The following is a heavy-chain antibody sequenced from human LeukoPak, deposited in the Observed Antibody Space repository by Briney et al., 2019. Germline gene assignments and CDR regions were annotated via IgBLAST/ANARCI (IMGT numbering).Heavy chain of an antibody. J-gene: IGHJ3*02. CDR1: GYTSTGYY. CDR2: INPNSGGT. D-gene: IGHD3-16*02. V-gene: IGHV1-2*02. CDR3: ARGYDYVWGSYRLINDAFDI. Sequence: ASVKVSCKASGYTSTGYYMHWVRQAPGQGLEWMGWINPNSGGTNYAQKFQGRVTMTRDTSISTAYMELSRLRSDDTAVYYCARGYDYVWGSYRLINDAFDIWGQGTMVTVSS.